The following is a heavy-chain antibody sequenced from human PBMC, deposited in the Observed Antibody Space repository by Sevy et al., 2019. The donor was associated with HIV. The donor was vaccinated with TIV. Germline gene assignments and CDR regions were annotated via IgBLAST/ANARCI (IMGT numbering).Heavy chain of an antibody. CDR1: GGSISSGGYY. J-gene: IGHJ4*02. CDR2: IYYSGST. Sequence: SETLSLTCTVSGGSISSGGYYWSWIRQHPGKGLEWIGYIYYSGSTYYNPSLKSPVTISVDTFKNQFSLKRSSVTAADTAVYYCARVPAGDYGDFEGYYFDYWGQGTLVTVSS. D-gene: IGHD4-17*01. V-gene: IGHV4-31*01. CDR3: ARVPAGDYGDFEGYYFDY.